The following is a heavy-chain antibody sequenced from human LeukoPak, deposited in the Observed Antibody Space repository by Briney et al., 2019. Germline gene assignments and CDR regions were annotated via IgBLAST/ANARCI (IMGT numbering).Heavy chain of an antibody. CDR3: ANARVMIPFFDY. J-gene: IGHJ4*02. Sequence: PGGSLRLSCAVSGITLSNYGMSWVRQAPGKGLEWVAGISGSGGRTDYADSVKGQFTISRDNSKNTLYLQMKSLRAEDTAVYFCANARVMIPFFDYWGQGTLVTVSS. D-gene: IGHD3-22*01. V-gene: IGHV3-23*01. CDR2: ISGSGGRT. CDR1: GITLSNYG.